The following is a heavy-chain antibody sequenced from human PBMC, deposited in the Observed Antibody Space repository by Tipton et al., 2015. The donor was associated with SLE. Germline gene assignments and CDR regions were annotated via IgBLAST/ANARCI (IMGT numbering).Heavy chain of an antibody. J-gene: IGHJ6*03. Sequence: TLSLTCTVSGGSISSYYWSWIRQPPGKGLEWIGYIYYSGSTNYNPSLKSRVTISVDTSKNQFSLKLSSVTAADTAVYYCARVPFYYYYYMDVWDKGTTVTVSS. CDR3: ARVPFYYYYYMDV. CDR1: GGSISSYY. V-gene: IGHV4-59*01. CDR2: IYYSGST.